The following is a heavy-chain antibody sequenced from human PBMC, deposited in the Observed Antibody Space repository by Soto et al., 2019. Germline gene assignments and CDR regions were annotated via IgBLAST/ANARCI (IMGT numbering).Heavy chain of an antibody. CDR2: IYYSGST. CDR3: ARDGLEYCTNGACDTAPDY. V-gene: IGHV4-31*03. Sequence: SETLSLTCTVSGGSISSGGYYWSWIRQHPGKGLEWIGYIYYSGSTYYNPSLKSRVTISVDTSKNQFSLKLSSVTAADTAVYYCARDGLEYCTNGACDTAPDYWGQGTLVTVS. D-gene: IGHD2-8*01. J-gene: IGHJ4*02. CDR1: GGSISSGGYY.